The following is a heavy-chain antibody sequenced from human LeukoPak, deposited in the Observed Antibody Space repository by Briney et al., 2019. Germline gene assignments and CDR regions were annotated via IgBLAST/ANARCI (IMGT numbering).Heavy chain of an antibody. CDR1: GYTFTSYG. J-gene: IGHJ6*03. CDR2: ISAYNGNT. V-gene: IGHV1-18*01. Sequence: ASVKVSCKASGYTFTSYGISWVRQAPGQGLEWMGWISAYNGNTNYAQKLQGRVTMTTDTSTSTAYMELRSLRSDDTAVYYCARVYYDFWSVERGDYYCYMDVWGKGTTVTVSS. CDR3: ARVYYDFWSVERGDYYCYMDV. D-gene: IGHD3-3*01.